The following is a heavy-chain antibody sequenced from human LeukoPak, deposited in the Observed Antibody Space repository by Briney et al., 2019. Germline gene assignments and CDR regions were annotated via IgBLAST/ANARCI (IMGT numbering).Heavy chain of an antibody. V-gene: IGHV3-23*01. Sequence: PGGSLRLSCAASGFTFSSYGMSWVRQAPGKGLEWVSAISGSGGSTYYADSVKGRFTISRDNAKNSLYLQMNSLRAEDTAVYYCATEGYCSGGSCYSNMDVWGKGTTVIVSS. CDR2: ISGSGGST. CDR1: GFTFSSYG. J-gene: IGHJ6*03. D-gene: IGHD2-15*01. CDR3: ATEGYCSGGSCYSNMDV.